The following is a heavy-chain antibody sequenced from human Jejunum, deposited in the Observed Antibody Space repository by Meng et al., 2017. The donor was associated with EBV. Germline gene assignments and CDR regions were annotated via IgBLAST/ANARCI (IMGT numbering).Heavy chain of an antibody. CDR1: GFSLSTSGVG. D-gene: IGHD4-17*01. CDR3: ARRYGDYVRYFDS. V-gene: IGHV2-5*02. CDR2: IYWDENK. J-gene: IGHJ4*02. Sequence: QITLKESGPTLVKPXXXXTLXXTVSGFSLSTSGVGVGWIRQPPGKALEWLAHIYWDENKRYSTSLRSRLSIMKDTSKSQVVLTMTNMDPVDTATYYCARRYGDYVRYFDSWGQGILVTRLL.